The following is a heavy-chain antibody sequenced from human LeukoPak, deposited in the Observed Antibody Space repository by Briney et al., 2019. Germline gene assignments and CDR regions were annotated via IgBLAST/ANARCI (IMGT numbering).Heavy chain of an antibody. CDR1: GGTFSSYA. J-gene: IGHJ6*03. CDR2: IIPIFGTA. D-gene: IGHD6-6*01. CDR3: AREAEPPFSLAARPGYFYYMDV. V-gene: IGHV1-69*05. Sequence: EASVKVSCKASGGTFSSYAISWVRQAPGQGHEWMGGIIPIFGTANYAQKFQGRVTITTDESTSTDYLELSSLRSEDTAVYYCAREAEPPFSLAARPGYFYYMDVWGKGTTVTVSS.